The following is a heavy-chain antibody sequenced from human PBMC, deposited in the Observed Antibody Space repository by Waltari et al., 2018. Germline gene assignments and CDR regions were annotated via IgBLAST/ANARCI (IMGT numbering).Heavy chain of an antibody. CDR1: GGSFSGYY. J-gene: IGHJ6*02. CDR2: INHSGST. D-gene: IGHD1-20*01. CDR3: ARGRRSRITNYYYYGMDV. V-gene: IGHV4-34*01. Sequence: QVQLQQWGAGLLKPSETLSLTCAVYGGSFSGYYWSWIRQPPGKGLEWIGEINHSGSTNYNPSLKSRVTISVDTSKNQFSLKLSSVTAADTAVYYCARGRRSRITNYYYYGMDVWGQGTTVTVSS.